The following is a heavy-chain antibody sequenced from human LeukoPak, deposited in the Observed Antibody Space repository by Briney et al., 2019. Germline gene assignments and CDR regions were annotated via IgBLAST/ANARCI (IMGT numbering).Heavy chain of an antibody. CDR3: ASYTFGGVFYEY. V-gene: IGHV3-74*01. J-gene: IGHJ4*02. CDR2: INSDGSST. Sequence: GGSLRLSCAASGFTFSSYWMHWVRQAPGKGLVWVSRINSDGSSTSYADSVKGRFTISRDNAKNTLYLQMTGLSAEATAVYYCASYTFGGVFYEYWGQGALVTVSS. CDR1: GFTFSSYW. D-gene: IGHD3-16*01.